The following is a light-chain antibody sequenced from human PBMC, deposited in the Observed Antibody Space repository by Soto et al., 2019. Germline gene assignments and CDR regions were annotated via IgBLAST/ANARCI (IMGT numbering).Light chain of an antibody. CDR3: QQYGSSTRT. CDR1: QSVSNSY. Sequence: ELVLTQSPGTLSLSPGERATLSCRASQSVSNSYLAWYQQKLGQAPRLLIYGASTRAPGIPDRFSGSGSGTDFTLTISRLEPEDFALYYCQQYGSSTRTCGQGTKVEIK. V-gene: IGKV3-20*01. CDR2: GAS. J-gene: IGKJ1*01.